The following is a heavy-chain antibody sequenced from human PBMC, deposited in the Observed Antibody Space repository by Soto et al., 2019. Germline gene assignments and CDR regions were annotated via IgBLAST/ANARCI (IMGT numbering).Heavy chain of an antibody. V-gene: IGHV1-69*05. J-gene: IGHJ6*02. CDR1: GGTFSSYA. CDR2: IIPIFGTA. CDR3: ARDGGPYCTNGVCSTYYYYYGMDV. D-gene: IGHD2-8*01. Sequence: SVKVSCKASGGTFSSYAISWVRQAPGQGLEWMGGIIPIFGTANYAQKFQGRVTITTDKSTSTAYMELSSLRSEDTAVYYCARDGGPYCTNGVCSTYYYYYGMDVWGQGTTVTVS.